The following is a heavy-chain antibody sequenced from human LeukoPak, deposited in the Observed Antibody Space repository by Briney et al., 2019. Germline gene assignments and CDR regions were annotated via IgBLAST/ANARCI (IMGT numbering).Heavy chain of an antibody. CDR1: GYSFTNYW. J-gene: IGHJ3*02. CDR3: ASRRGVGAPDGLDI. CDR2: IYFGDSDT. D-gene: IGHD1-26*01. Sequence: GESLKISCKGSGYSFTNYWIGWVRQMSGKGLEWMGIIYFGDSDTRYSPSFQGQVTISADRSISTAYLQWSSLKASDTAMYYCASRRGVGAPDGLDIWGQGTMVSVSS. V-gene: IGHV5-51*01.